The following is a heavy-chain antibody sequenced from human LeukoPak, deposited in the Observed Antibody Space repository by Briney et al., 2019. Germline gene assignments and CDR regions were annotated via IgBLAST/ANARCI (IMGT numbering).Heavy chain of an antibody. Sequence: GGSLRLSCAASGFTFSSYSMNWVRQAPGKGLEWVSSISSSSSYIYYADSVKGRFTISRDSSKITLYLQMNSLRAEDTAVYYCAKVRASSGYFDYWGQGTLVTVSS. V-gene: IGHV3-21*04. D-gene: IGHD3-22*01. CDR1: GFTFSSYS. J-gene: IGHJ4*02. CDR2: ISSSSSYI. CDR3: AKVRASSGYFDY.